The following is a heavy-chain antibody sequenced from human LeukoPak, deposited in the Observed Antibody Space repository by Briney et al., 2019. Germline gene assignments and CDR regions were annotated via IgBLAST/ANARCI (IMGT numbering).Heavy chain of an antibody. V-gene: IGHV4-61*02. Sequence: SSQTLSLTCTVSGGSISSGSYYWRWIRQPAGKVLEWIGRIYTSGSTNYNPSLTSRVTISVDTSKNQFSLKLSSVTAADTAVYYCARESVVVVAASNWFDPWGQGTLVTVSS. D-gene: IGHD2-15*01. J-gene: IGHJ5*02. CDR2: IYTSGST. CDR1: GGSISSGSYY. CDR3: ARESVVVVAASNWFDP.